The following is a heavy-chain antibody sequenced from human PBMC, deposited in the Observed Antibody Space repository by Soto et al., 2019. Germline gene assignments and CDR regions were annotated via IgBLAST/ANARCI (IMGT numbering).Heavy chain of an antibody. CDR1: GGTFSSYA. D-gene: IGHD6-6*01. CDR2: SIPIFGTA. Sequence: SVKVSCTASGGTFSSYAISWVRQAPGQGLEWMGGSIPIFGTANYAQKFQGRVTITADESTSTAYMEASSLRSEDTAVYYCARKVVSSSYYYYGMDVWGQGTTVTVSS. CDR3: ARKVVSSSYYYYGMDV. V-gene: IGHV1-69*01. J-gene: IGHJ6*02.